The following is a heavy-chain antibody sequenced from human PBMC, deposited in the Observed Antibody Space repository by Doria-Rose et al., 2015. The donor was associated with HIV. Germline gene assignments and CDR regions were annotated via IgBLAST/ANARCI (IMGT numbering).Heavy chain of an antibody. CDR2: IFSDDDR. CDR3: ARIKSSRWYHKYYFDF. V-gene: IGHV2-26*01. CDR1: GVSLSSPGMG. Sequence: SGPVLVKPTETLTLTCTVSGVSLSSPGMGVSWIRQPPGKALEWLANIFSDDDRSYKTSLKSRLTTSRGPSKSQVVLTMTDMDPVDTATYYCARIKSSRWYHKYYFDFWGQGTLVIVSA. D-gene: IGHD6-13*01. J-gene: IGHJ4*02.